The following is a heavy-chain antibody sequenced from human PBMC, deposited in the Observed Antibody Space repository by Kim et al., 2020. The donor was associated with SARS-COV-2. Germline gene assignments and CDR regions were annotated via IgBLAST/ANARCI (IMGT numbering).Heavy chain of an antibody. J-gene: IGHJ6*02. CDR1: GGSISSYY. V-gene: IGHV4-59*13. Sequence: SETLSLTCTVSGGSISSYYWSWIRQPPGKGLEWIGYIYYSGGTNYNPSLKSRVTISVDTSKNQFSLKLSSVTAADTAVYYCARYGATIVCPDYYGMDVWGQGTTGTVSS. CDR2: IYYSGGT. CDR3: ARYGATIVCPDYYGMDV. D-gene: IGHD3-9*01.